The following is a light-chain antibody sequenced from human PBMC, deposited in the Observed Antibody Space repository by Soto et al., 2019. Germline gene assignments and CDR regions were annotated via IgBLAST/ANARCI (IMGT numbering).Light chain of an antibody. J-gene: IGLJ2*01. CDR1: SSDIGDYDY. CDR3: SSYTNSPALI. CDR2: EVS. Sequence: QSALTQPASVSGSPGQSITISCTGSSSDIGDYDYVSWYQQHPGKAPKVLISEVSNRPSGVSNRFSGSKSGNTASLTISGLQAEDEADYFCSSYTNSPALIFGGGTKLTVL. V-gene: IGLV2-14*01.